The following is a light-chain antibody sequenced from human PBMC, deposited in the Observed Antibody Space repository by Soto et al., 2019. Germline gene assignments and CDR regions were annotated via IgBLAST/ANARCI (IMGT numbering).Light chain of an antibody. V-gene: IGLV1-40*01. CDR1: RSNIGAGYD. Sequence: QSVLTQPPSVSGAPGQRVTISCTGSRSNIGAGYDVHWYQQLPGTAPKLLIYGNSNRPSGVPDRFSGSKSGTSASLAITGLQAEDEADYYCQSYDSSLSGWLFGGGTKLTAL. CDR2: GNS. CDR3: QSYDSSLSGWL. J-gene: IGLJ3*02.